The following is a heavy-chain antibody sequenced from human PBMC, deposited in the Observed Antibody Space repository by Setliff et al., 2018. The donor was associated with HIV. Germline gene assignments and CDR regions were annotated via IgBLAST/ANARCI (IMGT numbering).Heavy chain of an antibody. CDR2: INPDSGVT. D-gene: IGHD6-6*01. V-gene: IGHV1-2*02. CDR1: RYTFTRYH. J-gene: IGHJ4*02. Sequence: ASVKVSCKASRYTFTRYHIFWVRQAPGQGLESMGWINPDSGVTYYAQRFQGRVTMTRDTSITTAYMELTSLRSDDTAVYYCARGMVWGRFSTSSDYWGQGTLVTV. CDR3: ARGMVWGRFSTSSDY.